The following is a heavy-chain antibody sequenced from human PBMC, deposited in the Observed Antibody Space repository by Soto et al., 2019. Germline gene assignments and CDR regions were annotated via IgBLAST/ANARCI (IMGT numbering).Heavy chain of an antibody. CDR3: AKDRVESGLGEIDY. V-gene: IGHV3-30*18. CDR2: ISYDGSKK. Sequence: QVQLVESGGGVVQPGRSLRLSCAAYGYSFRNDGMHWVRQAPGKGLEWVAIISYDGSKKFYADSVKGRFTISRDNSKNTLYLQMNSLRVEDTAVYYCAKDRVESGLGEIDYWGQGTLVTASS. D-gene: IGHD3-16*01. CDR1: GYSFRNDG. J-gene: IGHJ4*02.